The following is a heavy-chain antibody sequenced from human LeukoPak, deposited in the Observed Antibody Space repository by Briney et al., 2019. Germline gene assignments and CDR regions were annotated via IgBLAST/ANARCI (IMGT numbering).Heavy chain of an antibody. V-gene: IGHV3-30-3*01. CDR1: GFTFSSYA. Sequence: GGSLRLSCAASGFTFSSYAMHWVRQAPGKGLEWVAVISYDGSNKYYADSVKGRFTISRDNSKNTLYLQMNSLRAEDTAVYYCARDNYDSSGYPCYWGQGTLVTVSS. J-gene: IGHJ4*02. CDR3: ARDNYDSSGYPCY. D-gene: IGHD3-22*01. CDR2: ISYDGSNK.